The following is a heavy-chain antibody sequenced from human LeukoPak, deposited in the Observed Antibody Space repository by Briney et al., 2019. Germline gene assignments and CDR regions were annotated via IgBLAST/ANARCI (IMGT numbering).Heavy chain of an antibody. Sequence: ASVRVSCKASGYTFTNYYLHWVRQAPGHGLEWMAIINPSDGGTYYEQKLQGRVTVTRDTSTSTVYMELSSLRSEDTAVYYCARDTRTMTAVTRGQHYYYALDVWGQGTTVTLSS. D-gene: IGHD4-17*01. J-gene: IGHJ6*02. CDR3: ARDTRTMTAVTRGQHYYYALDV. CDR1: GYTFTNYY. V-gene: IGHV1-46*01. CDR2: INPSDGGT.